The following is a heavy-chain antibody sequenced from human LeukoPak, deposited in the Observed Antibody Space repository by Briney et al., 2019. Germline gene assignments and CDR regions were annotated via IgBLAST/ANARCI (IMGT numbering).Heavy chain of an antibody. D-gene: IGHD4-17*01. CDR3: AIYGVDAFDI. V-gene: IGHV4-34*01. Sequence: SETLSLTCAVYGGFFSGYYWSWIRQPPGKGLEWIGEINHSGSTNYNPSLKSRVTISVDTSKNQFSLKLSSVTAADTAVYYCAIYGVDAFDIWGQGTMVTVSS. CDR1: GGFFSGYY. J-gene: IGHJ3*02. CDR2: INHSGST.